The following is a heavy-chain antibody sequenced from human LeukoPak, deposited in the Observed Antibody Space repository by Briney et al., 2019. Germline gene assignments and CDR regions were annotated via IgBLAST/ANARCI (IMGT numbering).Heavy chain of an antibody. CDR2: INHSGST. CDR1: GGSFSGYY. Sequence: SETLSLTCAVYGGSFSGYYWSWIRQPPGKGLEWIGEINHSGSTNYNPSLKGRVTISVDTSKNQFSLKLSSVTAADTAVYYCARGRHAMTFFDYWGQGTLVTVSS. V-gene: IGHV4-34*01. J-gene: IGHJ4*02. D-gene: IGHD2-2*01. CDR3: ARGRHAMTFFDY.